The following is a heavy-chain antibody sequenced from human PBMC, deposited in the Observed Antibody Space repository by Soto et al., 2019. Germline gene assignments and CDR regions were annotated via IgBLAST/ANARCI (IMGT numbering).Heavy chain of an antibody. CDR2: IYYSGST. CDR3: ARSPARSGYFDY. Sequence: PSETLSLTCTVSGGSISSGGYYWSWIRQHPGKGLEWIGYIYYSGSTYYNPSLKGRVTISVDTSKNQFSLKLSSVTAADTAVYYCARSPARSGYFDYWGQGTLVTVSS. CDR1: GGSISSGGYY. D-gene: IGHD6-25*01. J-gene: IGHJ4*02. V-gene: IGHV4-31*03.